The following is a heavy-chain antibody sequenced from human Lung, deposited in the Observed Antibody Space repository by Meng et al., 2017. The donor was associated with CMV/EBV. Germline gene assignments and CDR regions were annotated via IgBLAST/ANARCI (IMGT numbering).Heavy chain of an antibody. J-gene: IGHJ2*01. D-gene: IGHD3-3*01. CDR2: ISYRGST. CDR1: ISSGAYY. CDR3: ARHSTLGGNAAIFWYFDL. V-gene: IGHV4-39*01. Sequence: ISSGAYYWAGIRQSPGEGLEWIGSISYRGSTYYNPSLKSRLTMSVATSKDQFSLKLTSVTGADSALFYCARHSTLGGNAAIFWYFDLWGRGTLVTVSS.